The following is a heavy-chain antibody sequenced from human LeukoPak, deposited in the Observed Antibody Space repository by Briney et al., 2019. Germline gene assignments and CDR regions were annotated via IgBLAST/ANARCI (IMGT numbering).Heavy chain of an antibody. CDR1: GLTVSSNY. CDR2: ISGTGGNT. V-gene: IGHV3-23*01. J-gene: IGHJ5*02. D-gene: IGHD6-13*01. CDR3: AKLPDYSTWGGRFDP. Sequence: GGSLRLSCAASGLTVSSNYMSWVRQAPGKGLEWVSSISGTGGNTYYADSVKGRFTISRDNSKNTLHLQMNSLRVEDTAVYYCAKLPDYSTWGGRFDPWGQGTLVTVSS.